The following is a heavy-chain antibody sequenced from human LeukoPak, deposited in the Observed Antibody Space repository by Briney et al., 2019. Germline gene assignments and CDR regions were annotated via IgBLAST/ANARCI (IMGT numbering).Heavy chain of an antibody. V-gene: IGHV3-11*01. Sequence: GGSLRLSCAASGFTFSDYYMSWIRQAPGKGLEWVSYISSSGSTMYYADSVKGRFTISRDNAKNSLYLQMNSLRAEDTAVYYCASSDYDFWSGYPGYFDYWGQGTLVTVSS. CDR3: ASSDYDFWSGYPGYFDY. D-gene: IGHD3-3*01. CDR2: ISSSGSTM. CDR1: GFTFSDYY. J-gene: IGHJ4*02.